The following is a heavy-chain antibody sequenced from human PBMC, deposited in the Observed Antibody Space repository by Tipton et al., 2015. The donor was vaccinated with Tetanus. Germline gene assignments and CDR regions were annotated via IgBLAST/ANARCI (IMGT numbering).Heavy chain of an antibody. V-gene: IGHV4-34*01. D-gene: IGHD6-19*01. Sequence: TLSLTCAVSGGSFSSFYWSWIRQPPGKGLEWIGEINHRGGTSYTPSLKSRVTISVDTSKNQFSLNMTSVTAADTAVYYCARGSKGSTAWFPDHYGMDVWGQGTTVTVSS. CDR2: INHRGGT. CDR1: GGSFSSFY. CDR3: ARGSKGSTAWFPDHYGMDV. J-gene: IGHJ6*02.